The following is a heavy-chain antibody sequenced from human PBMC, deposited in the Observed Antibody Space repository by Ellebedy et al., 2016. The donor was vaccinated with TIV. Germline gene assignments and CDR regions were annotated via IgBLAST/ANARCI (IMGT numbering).Heavy chain of an antibody. CDR1: GFTFSSYA. V-gene: IGHV3-23*01. CDR2: ISGSGGST. Sequence: GESLKISXAASGFTFSSYAMSWVRQAPGKGLEWVSAISGSGGSTYYADSVKGRFTISRDNSKNTLYLQMNSLRAEDTAVYYCTKARSIYYGPGSTAGDALDIWGRGTTVTVSS. J-gene: IGHJ3*02. CDR3: TKARSIYYGPGSTAGDALDI. D-gene: IGHD3-10*01.